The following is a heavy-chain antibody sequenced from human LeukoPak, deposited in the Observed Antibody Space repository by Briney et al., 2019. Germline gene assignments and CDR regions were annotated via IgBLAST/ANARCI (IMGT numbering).Heavy chain of an antibody. Sequence: GASLKISCKGSGYRFTSYWIGWVRQMPGKGLEWMGIINPGDSDTRYNPSFQGQVTISADNSISTAYLQWSSLKASDTAMYYCARHPDCTRTSCYVDYYGIDVWGQGTTVTVSS. J-gene: IGHJ6*02. CDR3: ARHPDCTRTSCYVDYYGIDV. D-gene: IGHD2-2*01. CDR1: GYRFTSYW. CDR2: INPGDSDT. V-gene: IGHV5-51*01.